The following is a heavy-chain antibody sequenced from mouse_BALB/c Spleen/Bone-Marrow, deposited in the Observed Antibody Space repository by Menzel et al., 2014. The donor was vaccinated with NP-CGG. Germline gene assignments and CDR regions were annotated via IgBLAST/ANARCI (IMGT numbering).Heavy chain of an antibody. CDR1: GCNIXDTY. CDR3: ARGDYGAFAY. D-gene: IGHD2-4*01. Sequence: EVQLQQSGAELVKPGASVKLSCTASGCNIXDTYMHWVKQRPEQGLEWIARIDPANGNTKYDPKFQGKATITADTSSNTAYLQLSSLTSEDTAVYYCARGDYGAFAYWGQGTLVTGSA. CDR2: IDPANGNT. V-gene: IGHV14-3*02. J-gene: IGHJ3*01.